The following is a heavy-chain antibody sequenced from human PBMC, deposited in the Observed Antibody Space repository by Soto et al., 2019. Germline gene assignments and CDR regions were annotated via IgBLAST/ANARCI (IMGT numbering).Heavy chain of an antibody. V-gene: IGHV4-34*01. D-gene: IGHD3-16*02. Sequence: QVQLQQWGAGLLKPSETLSLTCTVYGGSFSGYYWSWIRQPPGKGLEWIGEINHSGSTNYNPSLKSRVTKAGDTSKNQFSLKLSFVTAGDTAVYYCARGGDYIWGSYRRKPIDYWGQGTLVTVSS. J-gene: IGHJ4*02. CDR2: INHSGST. CDR1: GGSFSGYY. CDR3: ARGGDYIWGSYRRKPIDY.